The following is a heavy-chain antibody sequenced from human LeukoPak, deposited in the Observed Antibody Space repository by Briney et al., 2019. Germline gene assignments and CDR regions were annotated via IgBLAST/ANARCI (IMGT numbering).Heavy chain of an antibody. CDR2: ISFDGSDK. J-gene: IGHJ4*02. Sequence: GGSLRLSCAASGFTFSSYAMHWVRQAPGKGLEWVAVISFDGSDKFYADSVKGRFTISRDNSKNTLYLQLNSPRAEDTAVYYCATQPCSGGRCYLLHWGQGTLVTVSS. CDR1: GFTFSSYA. CDR3: ATQPCSGGRCYLLH. V-gene: IGHV3-30*04. D-gene: IGHD2-15*01.